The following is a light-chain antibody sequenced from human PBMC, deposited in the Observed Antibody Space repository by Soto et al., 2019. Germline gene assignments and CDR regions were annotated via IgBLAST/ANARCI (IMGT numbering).Light chain of an antibody. Sequence: EIVMTQSPATLSVSPGERATLSCRASQSVSSNLAWYQQKPGQAPRFLIFHASARATGIPARFSGSGSGTEFTLTISSLQSEDFAAYYCQHYNNWPYTFGQGTKLEIK. CDR1: QSVSSN. CDR3: QHYNNWPYT. CDR2: HAS. V-gene: IGKV3-15*01. J-gene: IGKJ2*01.